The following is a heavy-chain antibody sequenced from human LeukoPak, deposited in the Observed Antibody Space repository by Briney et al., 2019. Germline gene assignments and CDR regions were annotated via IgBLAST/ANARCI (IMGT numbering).Heavy chain of an antibody. CDR3: ARGEAAMDAFEI. V-gene: IGHV1-8*01. CDR2: MNPNSGNT. CDR1: GYTFTCYD. Sequence: GASVKVSCKASGYTFTCYDINWVRQATGQGLEWMGWMNPNSGNTDYAQKFQGRVTMTRKTSISTAYMELSSLSSEDTAVYYCARGEAAMDAFEIWGQGTMVTVSP. J-gene: IGHJ3*02. D-gene: IGHD2-2*01.